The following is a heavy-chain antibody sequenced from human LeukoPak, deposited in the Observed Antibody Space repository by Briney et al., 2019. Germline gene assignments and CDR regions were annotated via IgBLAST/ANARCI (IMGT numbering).Heavy chain of an antibody. J-gene: IGHJ4*02. D-gene: IGHD2-2*03. CDR3: TTDLDIVVVPAAPNVDY. CDR2: IKSKTDGGTT. CDR1: GFTFSNAW. V-gene: IGHV3-15*07. Sequence: GGSLRLSCAASGFTFSNAWMNWVRQAPGKGLEWVGRIKSKTDGGTTDYAAPVKGRFTISRDDSKNTLYLQMNSLKTEDTAVYYCTTDLDIVVVPAAPNVDYWGQGTLVTVSS.